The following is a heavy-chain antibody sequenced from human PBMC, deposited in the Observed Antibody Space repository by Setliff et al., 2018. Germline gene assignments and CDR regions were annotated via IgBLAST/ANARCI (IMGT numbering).Heavy chain of an antibody. CDR3: ARAAVTSGARADYFDN. J-gene: IGHJ4*02. D-gene: IGHD4-17*01. CDR1: GGPVTRTTTF. V-gene: IGHV4-39*07. CDR2: TYDSGST. Sequence: SETLSLTCTVSGGPVTRTTTFWGWARQTPGKGLEWIGSTYDSGSTYYNPSLNSRVTISEDTSKNQFSLKLTSVTAADAAVYYCARAAVTSGARADYFDNWGRGTLVTVSS.